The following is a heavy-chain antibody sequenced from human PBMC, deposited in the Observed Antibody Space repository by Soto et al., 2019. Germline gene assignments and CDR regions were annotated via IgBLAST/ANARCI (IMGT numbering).Heavy chain of an antibody. CDR2: IIPILGIA. CDR1: GGTFSSYT. CDR3: ARDGDTVGATTAFDI. D-gene: IGHD1-26*01. Sequence: ASVKVSCKASGGTFSSYTISWVRQAPGQGLEWMGRIIPILGIANYAQTFQGRVTITADKSTSTAYMELSSLRSEDTAVYYCARDGDTVGATTAFDIWGQGTMVTVSS. J-gene: IGHJ3*02. V-gene: IGHV1-69*04.